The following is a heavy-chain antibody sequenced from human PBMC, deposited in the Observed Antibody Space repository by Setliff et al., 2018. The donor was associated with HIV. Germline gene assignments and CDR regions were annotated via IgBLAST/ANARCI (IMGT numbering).Heavy chain of an antibody. D-gene: IGHD5-12*01. CDR3: ARLANGDIVATVDYFDY. J-gene: IGHJ4*02. CDR2: MYHSGSS. Sequence: SETLSLTCTVSGYSISSGYYWGWIRQPPGKGLEWIGSMYHSGSSYYNPSLKSRVTISADTSRNQFSLKLNSVTAADTAVYYCARLANGDIVATVDYFDYWGQGTLVTVSS. V-gene: IGHV4-38-2*02. CDR1: GYSISSGYY.